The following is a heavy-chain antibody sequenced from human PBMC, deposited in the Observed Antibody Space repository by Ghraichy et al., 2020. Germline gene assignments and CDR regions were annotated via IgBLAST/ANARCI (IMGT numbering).Heavy chain of an antibody. Sequence: GTLSLTCAVSGGSISSSNWWSWVRQSPGKGLEWIGQIFHSGSTNYNPSLKSRVTISVDKSKDQLSLNLSSLTAADTAIYYCARGRSSSSGSFEYWGQGTLVTVSS. D-gene: IGHD6-6*01. CDR2: IFHSGST. V-gene: IGHV4-4*02. J-gene: IGHJ4*02. CDR3: ARGRSSSSGSFEY. CDR1: GGSISSSNW.